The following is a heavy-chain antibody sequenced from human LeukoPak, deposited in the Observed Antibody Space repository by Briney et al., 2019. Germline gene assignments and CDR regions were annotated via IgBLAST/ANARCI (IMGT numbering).Heavy chain of an antibody. D-gene: IGHD2-2*01. CDR3: ARVNRYCSSTSCGMDYGMDV. V-gene: IGHV1-69*04. J-gene: IGHJ6*02. Sequence: SVKVSCKASGGTLSRYAISWERQAPGQGLEWMGRIIPIFGIANYAQKFQGRVTITADKSTSTAYMELSSLRSEDTAVYYCARVNRYCSSTSCGMDYGMDVWGQGTTVTVSS. CDR1: GGTLSRYA. CDR2: IIPIFGIA.